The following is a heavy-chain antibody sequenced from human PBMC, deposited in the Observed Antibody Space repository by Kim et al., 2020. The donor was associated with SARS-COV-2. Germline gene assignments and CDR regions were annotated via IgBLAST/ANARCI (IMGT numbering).Heavy chain of an antibody. D-gene: IGHD6-19*01. Sequence: SVKVSCKASGGTFSSYAISWVRQAPGQGLEWMGGIIPIFGTANYAQKFQGRVTITADESTSTAYMELSSLRSDDTAVYYCASPAVAGLDYYYYGMDVWGQGTTVTVSS. CDR1: GGTFSSYA. CDR3: ASPAVAGLDYYYYGMDV. J-gene: IGHJ6*02. V-gene: IGHV1-69*13. CDR2: IIPIFGTA.